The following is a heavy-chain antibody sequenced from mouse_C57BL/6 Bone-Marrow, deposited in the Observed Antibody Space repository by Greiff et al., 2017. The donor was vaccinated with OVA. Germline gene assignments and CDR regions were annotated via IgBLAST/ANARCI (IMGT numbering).Heavy chain of an antibody. D-gene: IGHD1-1*01. V-gene: IGHV3-1*01. Sequence: EVKVEESGPGMVKPSQSLSLTCTVTGYSITSGYDWHWIRHFPGNKLEWMGYISYSGSTNYNPSLKSRISITHDTSKNHFFLKLNSVTTEDTATYYCARDYYGSSVAYWGQGTLVTVSA. CDR1: GYSITSGYD. J-gene: IGHJ3*01. CDR3: ARDYYGSSVAY. CDR2: ISYSGST.